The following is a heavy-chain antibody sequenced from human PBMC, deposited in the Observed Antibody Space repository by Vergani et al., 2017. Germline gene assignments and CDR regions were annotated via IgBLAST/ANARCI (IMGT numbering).Heavy chain of an antibody. CDR2: ISGSGGST. D-gene: IGHD5-18*01. CDR1: GFTFSSYA. CDR3: AKYLYSYGPPHGFDP. J-gene: IGHJ5*02. V-gene: IGHV3-23*01. Sequence: EVQLLESGGGLVQPGGSLRLSCAASGFTFSSYAMSWVRQAPGKGLEWVSAISGSGGSTYYADSVKGRFTISIDNSKTTLYLQMNSLRAEDTAVYYCAKYLYSYGPPHGFDPWGQGTLVTVSS.